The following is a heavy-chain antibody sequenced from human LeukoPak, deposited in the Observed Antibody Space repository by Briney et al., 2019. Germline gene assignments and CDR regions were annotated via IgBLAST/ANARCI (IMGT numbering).Heavy chain of an antibody. CDR2: IYYSGTS. Sequence: SETLSLTCTVSGGSIISTSYYSGWIRQPPGERPEWIRNIYYSGTSYYNPSLKSRGTISVDSSKNQVSLKLTSVTAADTAVYYCARILILSTGWTPFDYWGQGAVVTVSS. CDR1: GGSIISTSYY. V-gene: IGHV4-39*01. CDR3: ARILILSTGWTPFDY. J-gene: IGHJ4*02. D-gene: IGHD3/OR15-3a*01.